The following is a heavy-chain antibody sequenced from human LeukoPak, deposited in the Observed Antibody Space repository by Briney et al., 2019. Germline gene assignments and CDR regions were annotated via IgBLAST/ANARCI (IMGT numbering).Heavy chain of an antibody. CDR1: GFTFSNYD. D-gene: IGHD3-16*01. V-gene: IGHV3-13*01. Sequence: GGSLRLSCAAYGFTFSNYDMHLVRQPTGKGLEWVAAIAIGGETYYPASVEGRFTISRENAKNSLYLQMNSLRAGGTAVYYRSRAHVGGGLAFDIWGQRTMVTVSS. J-gene: IGHJ3*02. CDR2: IAIGGET. CDR3: SRAHVGGGLAFDI.